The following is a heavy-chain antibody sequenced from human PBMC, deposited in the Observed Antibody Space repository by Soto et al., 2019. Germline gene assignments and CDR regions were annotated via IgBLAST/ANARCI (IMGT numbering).Heavy chain of an antibody. CDR3: ARHRRYSSGWQLEPNWFDP. V-gene: IGHV4-39*01. CDR2: IYYSGST. D-gene: IGHD6-19*01. J-gene: IGHJ5*02. CDR1: GGSISSSSYY. Sequence: PSETLSLTCTVSGGSISSSSYYWGWIRQPPGKGLEWIGSIYYSGSTYYNPSLKSRVTISVDTSKNQFSLKLSSVTAADTAVYYCARHRRYSSGWQLEPNWFDPWGQGTLVTVSS.